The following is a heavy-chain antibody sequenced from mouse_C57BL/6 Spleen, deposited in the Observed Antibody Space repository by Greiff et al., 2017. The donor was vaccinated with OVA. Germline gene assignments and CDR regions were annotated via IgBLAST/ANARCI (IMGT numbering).Heavy chain of an antibody. Sequence: EVQLQQSGPELVKPGASVKISCKASGYTFTDYYMNWVKQSHGKSLEWIGDINPNNGGTSYNQKFKGKATLTVDKSSSTAYMELRSLTSEDSAVYYCARLDYGSLDYWGQGTSVTVSS. V-gene: IGHV1-26*01. D-gene: IGHD1-1*01. J-gene: IGHJ4*01. CDR2: INPNNGGT. CDR1: GYTFTDYY. CDR3: ARLDYGSLDY.